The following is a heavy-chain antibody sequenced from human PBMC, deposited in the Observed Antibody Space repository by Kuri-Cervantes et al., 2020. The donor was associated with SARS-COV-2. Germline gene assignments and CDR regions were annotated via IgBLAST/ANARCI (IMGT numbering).Heavy chain of an antibody. V-gene: IGHV3-30-3*01. CDR3: ARGLRGSGSYSPAHYGMDV. Sequence: GSLRLSCAASGFTFSSYAMHWVRQAPGKGLEWVAVISYDGSNKYYADSVKGRFTISRDNSKNTLYLQMNSLRAEDTAVYYCARGLRGSGSYSPAHYGMDVWGQGTTVTVSS. CDR2: ISYDGSNK. CDR1: GFTFSSYA. J-gene: IGHJ6*02. D-gene: IGHD3-10*01.